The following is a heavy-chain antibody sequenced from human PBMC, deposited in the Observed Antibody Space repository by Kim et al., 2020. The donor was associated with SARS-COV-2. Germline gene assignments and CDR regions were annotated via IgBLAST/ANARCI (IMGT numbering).Heavy chain of an antibody. D-gene: IGHD5-18*01. CDR3: ARGGIQLWSIDY. J-gene: IGHJ4*02. CDR1: GFTLSSHG. V-gene: IGHV3-48*02. CDR2: ISSDSGTI. Sequence: GGSLRLSCAASGFTLSSHGMNWVRQAPGKGLEWVSYISSDSGTIYNADSVKGRFTISRDNAKNSLYLQVNSLRDEDTAVYYCARGGIQLWSIDYWGQGTL.